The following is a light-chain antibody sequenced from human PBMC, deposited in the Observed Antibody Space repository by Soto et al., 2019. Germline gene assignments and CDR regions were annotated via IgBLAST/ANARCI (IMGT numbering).Light chain of an antibody. CDR3: RSSDISLLGSV. CDR2: GNS. CDR1: SSNIGAGYD. J-gene: IGLJ3*02. V-gene: IGLV1-40*01. Sequence: QSVLTQPPSVSGAPGQRVTFSCTGSSSNIGAGYDVHWYQQLPGTAPKLLIYGNSNRPSGVPDRFSGSKSGTSASLAITGLQAEDEADYYCRSSDISLLGSVFGGGTKLTVL.